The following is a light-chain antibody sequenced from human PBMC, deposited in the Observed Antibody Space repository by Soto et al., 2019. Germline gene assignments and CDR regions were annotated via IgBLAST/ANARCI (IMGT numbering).Light chain of an antibody. V-gene: IGKV1-6*01. Sequence: IQMTQSPSSLSASVGERVTITCRASQLIRNDLGWYQQKPEEVPRLRIYSASNLQSGVPSRFSGSASGTDFTLTISSLQPEDSATYYYLQDYNYPPTFGQGTKVDIK. CDR1: QLIRND. CDR2: SAS. CDR3: LQDYNYPPT. J-gene: IGKJ1*01.